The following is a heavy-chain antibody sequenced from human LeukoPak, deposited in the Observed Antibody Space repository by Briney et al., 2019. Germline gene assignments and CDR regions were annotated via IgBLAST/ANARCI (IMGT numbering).Heavy chain of an antibody. CDR3: ATGGGPFDY. J-gene: IGHJ4*02. V-gene: IGHV4-4*07. CDR2: LHTSGGP. Sequence: SETLSLTCSVSGGSISLWQWNWIRQVAGKGLEWIGRLHTSGGPKYNPSLKSRVTMSLDTSTNQFFLKVSSVTAADTAVYFCATGGGPFDYWGQGILVTVSS. D-gene: IGHD3-16*01. CDR1: GGSISLWQ.